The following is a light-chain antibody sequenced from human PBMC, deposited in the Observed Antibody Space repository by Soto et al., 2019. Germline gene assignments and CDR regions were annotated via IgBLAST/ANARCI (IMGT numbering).Light chain of an antibody. CDR2: AAS. J-gene: IGKJ5*01. V-gene: IGKV3-20*01. CDR1: QSMTRTY. CDR3: QQYGYSPIT. Sequence: EVVLMQSPGTLSLSPGERGTLSCRASQSMTRTYIAWYQKKFGQAPRLLIYAASYRAPGIPDKFSGTGSGTDYSLTIDRVEPEDFAVYYCQQYGYSPITFGQGTRLEIK.